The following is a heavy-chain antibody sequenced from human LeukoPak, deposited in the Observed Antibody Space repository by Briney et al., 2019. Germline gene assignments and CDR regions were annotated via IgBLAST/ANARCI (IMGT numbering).Heavy chain of an antibody. CDR1: GGTFSSYA. CDR3: ARAGADIVVVPAAIGASDY. Sequence: SVKVSCTASGGTFSSYAIGWVRQAPGQGLEWMGRIIPILGIANYAQKFQGRVTITADKSTSTAYMELSSLRSEDTAVYYCARAGADIVVVPAAIGASDYRGQGTLVTVSS. CDR2: IIPILGIA. D-gene: IGHD2-2*02. J-gene: IGHJ4*02. V-gene: IGHV1-69*04.